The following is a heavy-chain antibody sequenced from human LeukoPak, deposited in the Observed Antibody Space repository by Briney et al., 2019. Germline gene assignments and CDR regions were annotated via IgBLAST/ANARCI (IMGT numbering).Heavy chain of an antibody. D-gene: IGHD3-3*01. Sequence: GGSLRLSCAASGFTFSSYAMSWVRQAPGKGLEWVSAISGSGGSTYYADSVKGRFTISRDNSKNTLYLQMNSLRAEDTAVYYCAKNDDDFWSGYPNGSWFDPWGQGTLVTVSS. J-gene: IGHJ5*02. V-gene: IGHV3-23*01. CDR2: ISGSGGST. CDR1: GFTFSSYA. CDR3: AKNDDDFWSGYPNGSWFDP.